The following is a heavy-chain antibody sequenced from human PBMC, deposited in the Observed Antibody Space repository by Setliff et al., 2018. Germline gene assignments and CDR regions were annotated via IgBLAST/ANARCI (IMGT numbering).Heavy chain of an antibody. J-gene: IGHJ5*02. CDR1: GGSLRSNF. Sequence: SETLSLTCTVSGGSLRSNFWGWIRQSPGKGLEWIGSLYYTGDTYYNPSLKSRVTMSVDMSKHQFSLKVSSVTAADTAIYYCARAPQYSNFWYALSWFDPWGQGTLVTVSS. V-gene: IGHV4-39*07. CDR3: ARAPQYSNFWYALSWFDP. D-gene: IGHD3-3*01. CDR2: LYYTGDT.